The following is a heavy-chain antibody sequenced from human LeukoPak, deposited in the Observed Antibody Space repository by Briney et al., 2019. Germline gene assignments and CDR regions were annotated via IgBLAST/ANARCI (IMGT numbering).Heavy chain of an antibody. CDR2: ISSTGITT. J-gene: IGHJ4*02. CDR3: SGDYGDIDY. Sequence: GGSLRLSCAASGINFSSYEKTWVRQAPGKGLEWVSYISSTGITTYYADSVKGRFTISRDNAKKSLYLQMNNLRAEDTAVYYCSGDYGDIDYWGQGTLVTVTS. V-gene: IGHV3-48*03. CDR1: GINFSSYE. D-gene: IGHD3-22*01.